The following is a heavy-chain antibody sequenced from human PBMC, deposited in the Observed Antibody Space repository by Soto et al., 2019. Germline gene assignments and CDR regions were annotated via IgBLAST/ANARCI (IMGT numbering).Heavy chain of an antibody. CDR3: ARDVSSDTTGFRGYDL. J-gene: IGHJ4*02. CDR2: FIQIFVSA. Sequence: QLHLVQSGAEVKKAGSSVKVSCKASGGTVSSYAITWVRQAPGKGLEWMGVFIQIFVSAHYAPKFQGRITITADESTSTAYMELSGLTSADTAIYYCARDVSSDTTGFRGYDLWGQGTQVTVSS. CDR1: GGTVSSYA. V-gene: IGHV1-69*01. D-gene: IGHD3-10*01.